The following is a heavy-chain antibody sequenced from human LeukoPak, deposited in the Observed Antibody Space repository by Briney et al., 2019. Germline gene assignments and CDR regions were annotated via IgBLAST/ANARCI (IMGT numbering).Heavy chain of an antibody. CDR1: GGSISSYY. Sequence: SETLSLTCTVSGGSISSYYWSWIRQPPGKRLEWTGYIYYSGSTNYNPSLKSRVTISVDTSKNQFSLKLSSVTAADTAVYYCARQIWNDYGDYGTSFYFDYWGQGTLVTVSS. CDR2: IYYSGST. CDR3: ARQIWNDYGDYGTSFYFDY. V-gene: IGHV4-59*08. D-gene: IGHD4-17*01. J-gene: IGHJ4*02.